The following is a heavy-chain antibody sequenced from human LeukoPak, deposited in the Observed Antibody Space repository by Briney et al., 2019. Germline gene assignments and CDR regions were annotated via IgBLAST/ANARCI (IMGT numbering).Heavy chain of an antibody. CDR3: ARQSGYSGAFDI. Sequence: ASVKVSCKASGYTFTGYYMHWVRQAPGQGLEWMGWINPNSGGTNYAQKFQGRVTMTRDTSISTAYMELSRLRSDDTAVYYCARQSGYSGAFDIWGQGTMVTVSS. J-gene: IGHJ3*02. CDR1: GYTFTGYY. V-gene: IGHV1-2*02. CDR2: INPNSGGT. D-gene: IGHD6-13*01.